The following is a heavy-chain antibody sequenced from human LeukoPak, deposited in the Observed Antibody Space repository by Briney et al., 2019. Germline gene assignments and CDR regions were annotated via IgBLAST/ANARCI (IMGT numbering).Heavy chain of an antibody. J-gene: IGHJ6*02. V-gene: IGHV4-61*08. CDR1: GGSISSGDYY. D-gene: IGHD2-15*01. Sequence: SETLSLTCTVSGGSISSGDYYWSWIRQPPGKGLEWIGYIYYSGSTNYNPSLKSRVTISVDTPKNQFSLKLSSVTAADTAVYYCARGAPYSSYYYYYGMDVWGQGTTVTVSS. CDR3: ARGAPYSSYYYYYGMDV. CDR2: IYYSGST.